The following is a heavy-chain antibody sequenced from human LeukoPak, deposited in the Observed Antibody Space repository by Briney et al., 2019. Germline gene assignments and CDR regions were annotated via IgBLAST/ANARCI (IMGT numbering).Heavy chain of an antibody. D-gene: IGHD3-22*01. CDR3: ARMYYYDSSGYQYYFDY. CDR2: IYTSGST. Sequence: SETLSLTCTVSGGSISSYYWSWLRQPAGKGLEWIGRIYTSGSTNYNPSLKSRVTMSVDTSKNQISLKLSSVTAADTAVYYCARMYYYDSSGYQYYFDYWGLGTLVTVSS. CDR1: GGSISSYY. V-gene: IGHV4-4*07. J-gene: IGHJ4*02.